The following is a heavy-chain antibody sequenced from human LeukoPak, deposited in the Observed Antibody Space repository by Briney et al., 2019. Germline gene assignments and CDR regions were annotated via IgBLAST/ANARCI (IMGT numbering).Heavy chain of an antibody. Sequence: SVKVSCKASGGTFSSYAISWVRQAPGQGLEWMGRIIPIFGTANYAQKFQGRVTITADKSTSTAYMELSSLRSEDTAVYYCARDPTVTTWVWFDPWGQGTLVTVSS. V-gene: IGHV1-69*06. D-gene: IGHD4-17*01. CDR2: IIPIFGTA. CDR1: GGTFSSYA. J-gene: IGHJ5*02. CDR3: ARDPTVTTWVWFDP.